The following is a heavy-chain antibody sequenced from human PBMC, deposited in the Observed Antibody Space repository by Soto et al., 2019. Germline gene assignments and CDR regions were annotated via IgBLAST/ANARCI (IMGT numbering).Heavy chain of an antibody. J-gene: IGHJ6*02. CDR2: ISYDGSNK. CDR1: GFTFSSYA. D-gene: IGHD2-2*02. V-gene: IGHV3-30-3*01. Sequence: QVQLVESGGGVVQPGRSLRLSCAASGFTFSSYAMHWVRQAPGKGLEWVAVISYDGSNKYYADSVKGRFTISRDNSKNTLYLQMNSLRAEDTAVYYCARDLVVPAAIGLYYYYGMDVWGQGTTVTVSS. CDR3: ARDLVVPAAIGLYYYYGMDV.